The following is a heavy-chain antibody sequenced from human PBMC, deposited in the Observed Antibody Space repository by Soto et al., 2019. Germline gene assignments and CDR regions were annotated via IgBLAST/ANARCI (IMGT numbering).Heavy chain of an antibody. J-gene: IGHJ4*02. D-gene: IGHD3-22*01. Sequence: QVQLVQSGAEVKKPGSSVKVSRKASGRTFNNYAISWVRQAPGIGFEWLGVIIPIGGTPEHAQKFQGRVTISADESTNTAYMELSSLRSEDTAVYYCATNYYDGSGHYFIFEHWGQGTLVTVSS. V-gene: IGHV1-69*01. CDR1: GRTFNNYA. CDR2: IIPIGGTP. CDR3: ATNYYDGSGHYFIFEH.